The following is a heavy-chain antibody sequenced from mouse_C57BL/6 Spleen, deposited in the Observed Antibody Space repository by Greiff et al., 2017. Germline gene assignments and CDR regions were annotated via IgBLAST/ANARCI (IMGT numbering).Heavy chain of an antibody. CDR1: GYTFTSYW. CDR3: SGRGGYDGYFDY. Sequence: QVQLQQSGPELVKPGASVKMSCKASGYTFTSYWITWVKQSPGQGLEWIGDIYPGSGSTNYNEKFKSKATLTVDPSSSTAYMQLSSLTSADSAVYYCSGRGGYDGYFDYWGQGTPVTVSA. CDR2: IYPGSGST. V-gene: IGHV1-55*01. D-gene: IGHD2-2*01. J-gene: IGHJ2*01.